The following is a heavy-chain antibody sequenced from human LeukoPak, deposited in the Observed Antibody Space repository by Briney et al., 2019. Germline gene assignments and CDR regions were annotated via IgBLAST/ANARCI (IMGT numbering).Heavy chain of an antibody. CDR3: ARVIRNYYGSGKNAFDI. J-gene: IGHJ3*02. V-gene: IGHV1-3*01. Sequence: ASVKVSCKASGYTFTSYAMHWVRQAPGQRLEWMGWISAGNGNTKYSQKFQGRVTITRDTSASTVYMELSSLRSEDTAVYYCARVIRNYYGSGKNAFDIWGQGTMVTVSS. D-gene: IGHD3-10*01. CDR2: ISAGNGNT. CDR1: GYTFTSYA.